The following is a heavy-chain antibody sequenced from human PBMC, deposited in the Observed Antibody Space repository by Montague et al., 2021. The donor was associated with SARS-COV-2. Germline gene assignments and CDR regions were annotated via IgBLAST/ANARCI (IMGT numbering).Heavy chain of an antibody. V-gene: IGHV4-59*12. D-gene: IGHD1-14*01. CDR3: ARRNPTGVDI. Sequence: SETLSLTCTVSGGSISNFYWTWIRSPPGKGLEWIGSISYTGSTNYNPSLKSRVAISVGTSKNQFSLKLTSVTAADTAFYYCARRNPTGVDIWGQGTLVTVSS. CDR2: ISYTGST. CDR1: GGSISNFY. J-gene: IGHJ4*01.